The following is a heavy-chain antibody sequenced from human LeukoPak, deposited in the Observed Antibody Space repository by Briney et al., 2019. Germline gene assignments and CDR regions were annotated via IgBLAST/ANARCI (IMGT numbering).Heavy chain of an antibody. Sequence: GGSLRLSCAASGFTFNSYAMNWVRQAPGKGLEWVSAISGSGGSTYYADSVKGRFTISRDNSKNTLYLQMNSLRAEDTAVYYCAKDRSSSTSCYGDFDYWGQGTLVTVSS. J-gene: IGHJ4*02. CDR3: AKDRSSSTSCYGDFDY. D-gene: IGHD2-2*01. V-gene: IGHV3-23*01. CDR1: GFTFNSYA. CDR2: ISGSGGST.